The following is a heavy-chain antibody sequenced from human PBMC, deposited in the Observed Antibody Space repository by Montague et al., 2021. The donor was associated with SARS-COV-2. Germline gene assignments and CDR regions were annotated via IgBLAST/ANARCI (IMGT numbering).Heavy chain of an antibody. CDR2: ISDRGNT. CDR3: ARSGWEQLVRARYYYYYGMDA. D-gene: IGHD6-6*01. J-gene: IGHJ6*02. V-gene: IGHV4-59*11. Sequence: SETLSLTCSVSGDSISNHYWSWIRQPPGKGLEWIGYISDRGNTKYNTSLKSPVTISADTPKNQFSLRLSSVTAADTAVYYCARSGWEQLVRARYYYYYGMDAWGQGTTVTVSS. CDR1: GDSISNHY.